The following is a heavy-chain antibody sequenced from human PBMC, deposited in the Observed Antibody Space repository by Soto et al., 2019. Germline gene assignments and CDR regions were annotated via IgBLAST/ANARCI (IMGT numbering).Heavy chain of an antibody. D-gene: IGHD6-6*01. CDR1: GGTFSSYA. CDR2: IIPIFGTA. Sequence: QVQLVQSGAEVKKPGSSVKVSCKTSGGTFSSYAISWVRQAPGQGLEWMGGIIPIFGTANYAQKFQGRVTITADESTSTAYMELSSLRSEDTAVYYCAIHPDSSIAASVGFDPWGQGTLVTVSS. J-gene: IGHJ5*02. V-gene: IGHV1-69*12. CDR3: AIHPDSSIAASVGFDP.